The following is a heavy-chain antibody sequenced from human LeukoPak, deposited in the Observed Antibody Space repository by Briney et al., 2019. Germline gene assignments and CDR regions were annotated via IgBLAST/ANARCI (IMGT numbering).Heavy chain of an antibody. Sequence: GGSLRLSCAASGFTLSSYSMNWVRQAPGKGLEWVSGINWNGGSTGYADSVKGRFTTSRDNSKNTLYLQMNSLRAEDTAVYYCARKTDSGGQGDYWGPGTLVTVSS. V-gene: IGHV3-20*04. J-gene: IGHJ4*02. CDR1: GFTLSSYS. CDR2: INWNGGST. CDR3: ARKTDSGGQGDY. D-gene: IGHD3-22*01.